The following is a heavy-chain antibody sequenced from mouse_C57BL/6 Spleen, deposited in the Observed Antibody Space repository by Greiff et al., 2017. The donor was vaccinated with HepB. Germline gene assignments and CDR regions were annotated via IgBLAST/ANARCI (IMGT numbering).Heavy chain of an antibody. CDR3: ARGGYGFPY. V-gene: IGHV1-55*01. D-gene: IGHD1-1*02. J-gene: IGHJ2*01. Sequence: QVHVKQSGAELVKPGASVKMSCKASGYTFTSYWITWVKQRPGQGLEWIGDIYPGSGSTNYNEKFKSKATLTVDTSSSTAYMQLSSLTSEDSAVYYCARGGYGFPYWGQGTTLTVSS. CDR1: GYTFTSYW. CDR2: IYPGSGST.